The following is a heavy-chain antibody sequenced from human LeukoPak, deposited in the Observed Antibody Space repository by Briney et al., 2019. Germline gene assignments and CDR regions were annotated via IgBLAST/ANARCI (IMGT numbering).Heavy chain of an antibody. J-gene: IGHJ4*01. CDR3: ARYSSSSGGAAYYLDY. CDR1: GFTFDDYG. Sequence: GGSLRLSCAASGFTFDDYGMSWVRHAPGKGLEWVSGVNWNGGSTGYADSVKGRFTISRDNAKNILYLQINSLRSEDTAVYYCARYSSSSGGAAYYLDYWGHGTLVTVSS. CDR2: VNWNGGST. D-gene: IGHD6-6*01. V-gene: IGHV3-20*04.